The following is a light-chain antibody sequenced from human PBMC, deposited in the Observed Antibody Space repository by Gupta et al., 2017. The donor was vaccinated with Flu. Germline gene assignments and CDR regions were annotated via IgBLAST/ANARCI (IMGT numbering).Light chain of an antibody. Sequence: GSLSLSPGERATLSCRASQSVISSYLAWYQQKPGQAPRLLIHGASSRATGVPDRFSGSGSETDFTLTISRLEPEDFAVYYCHQYGRSPWTFGQGTKVEIK. CDR2: GAS. V-gene: IGKV3-20*01. CDR3: HQYGRSPWT. J-gene: IGKJ1*01. CDR1: QSVISSY.